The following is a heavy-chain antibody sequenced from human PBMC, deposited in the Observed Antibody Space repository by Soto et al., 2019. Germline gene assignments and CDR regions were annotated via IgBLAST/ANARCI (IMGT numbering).Heavy chain of an antibody. J-gene: IGHJ4*02. CDR2: ISSSSSYI. CDR1: GFTFSSYS. V-gene: IGHV3-21*01. D-gene: IGHD1-1*01. CDR3: ARAYERGNWNDFGY. Sequence: GGSLRLSCAASGFTFSSYSMNWVRQAPGKGLEWVSSISSSSSYIYYADSVKGRFTISRDNAKNSLYLQMNSLRAEDTAVYYCARAYERGNWNDFGYWGQGTLVTVSS.